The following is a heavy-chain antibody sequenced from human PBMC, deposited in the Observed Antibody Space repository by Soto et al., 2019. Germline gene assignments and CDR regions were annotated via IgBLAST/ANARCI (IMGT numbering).Heavy chain of an antibody. CDR1: GGTFSTYG. Sequence: QVQLVQSGAEVKKPGYSVKVSCKASGGTFSTYGINWVRQAPGQGLEWMGGIIPIFDTTNYAQKFQGKFTITGDEPRSTPNMERSRLRPEATALYSWARDAAAAATGGGDGGGQGTPV. J-gene: IGHJ6*02. CDR2: IIPIFDTT. D-gene: IGHD6-25*01. V-gene: IGHV1-69*01. CDR3: ARDAAAAATGGGDG.